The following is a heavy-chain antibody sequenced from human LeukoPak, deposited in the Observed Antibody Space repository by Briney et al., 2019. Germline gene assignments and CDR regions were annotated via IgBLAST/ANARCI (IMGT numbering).Heavy chain of an antibody. CDR2: IYYSGRT. J-gene: IGHJ3*02. D-gene: IGHD6-13*01. CDR1: GGSIDIYF. CDR3: ARPQSHSRDAFDI. Sequence: SETLSLTCAVSGGSIDIYFWSWIRQPPGKGHEWIGYIYYSGRTNYNPSLESRVTISVDTSKNQFSLKLTSVNAADTAVYYCARPQSHSRDAFDIWGQGTMVTVSS. V-gene: IGHV4-59*08.